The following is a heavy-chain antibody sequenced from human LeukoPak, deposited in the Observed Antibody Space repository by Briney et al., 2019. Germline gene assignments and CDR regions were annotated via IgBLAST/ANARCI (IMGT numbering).Heavy chain of an antibody. Sequence: ASVKVSRKASGYTFTGYYMHWVRQAPGQGLEWMGWINPNSGGTNYAQKFQGRVTMTRDTSISTAYMELSRLRSDDTAVYYCARAIQLLDAFDIWGQGTMVTVSS. CDR1: GYTFTGYY. CDR2: INPNSGGT. CDR3: ARAIQLLDAFDI. V-gene: IGHV1-2*02. D-gene: IGHD5-24*01. J-gene: IGHJ3*02.